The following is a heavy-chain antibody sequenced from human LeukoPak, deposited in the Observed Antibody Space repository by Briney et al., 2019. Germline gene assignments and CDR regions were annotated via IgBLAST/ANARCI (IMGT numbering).Heavy chain of an antibody. CDR2: IVPIIGTA. J-gene: IGHJ4*02. D-gene: IGHD6-13*01. Sequence: SVKVSCKASGDTFSTYAISWVRQSPGRGLGWVGRIVPIIGTANYAQNFQGRVTITADTSTTQAYMEMSSMRSEDTAVYYCASVPQGSSWPYYFDYWGQGTLVTVSS. V-gene: IGHV1-69*04. CDR3: ASVPQGSSWPYYFDY. CDR1: GDTFSTYA.